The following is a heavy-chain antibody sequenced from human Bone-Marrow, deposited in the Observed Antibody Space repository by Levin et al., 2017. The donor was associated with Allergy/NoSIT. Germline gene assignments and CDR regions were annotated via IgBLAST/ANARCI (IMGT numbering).Heavy chain of an antibody. Sequence: ASVKVSCKASGYSFTDYYIQWVRQGPGQGLEWMGWINPNTGATDFAQGFQGRVSMTRDTSITTAYMELRRLRSDDTAVYYCTARGYQSDDSGSHYVGYWGLGTLVIVSS. J-gene: IGHJ4*02. CDR3: TARGYQSDDSGSHYVGY. D-gene: IGHD3-22*01. CDR1: GYSFTDYY. V-gene: IGHV1-2*02. CDR2: INPNTGAT.